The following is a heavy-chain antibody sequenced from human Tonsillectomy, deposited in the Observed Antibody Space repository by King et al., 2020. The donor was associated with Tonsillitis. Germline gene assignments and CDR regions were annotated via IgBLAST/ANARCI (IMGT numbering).Heavy chain of an antibody. J-gene: IGHJ3*01. CDR3: ARDGESHSGFGDYEPDAFDV. CDR1: GFTFTNYY. V-gene: IGHV3-11*01. CDR2: ITSPGTTV. Sequence: VQLVESGGGLVKPGGSLRLSCAASGFTFTNYYMNWVRQTPGKGLEWVSYITSPGTTVAYADSVKGRFTISRDNVKNEVYLQMNNMRPEDTALYYCARDGESHSGFGDYEPDAFDVWGQGTLVTVSS. D-gene: IGHD3-16*01.